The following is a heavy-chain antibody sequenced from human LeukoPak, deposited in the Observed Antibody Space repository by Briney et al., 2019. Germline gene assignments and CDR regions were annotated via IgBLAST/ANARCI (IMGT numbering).Heavy chain of an antibody. CDR2: IRYDGSNK. Sequence: PGGSLRLSCAASGFTFSSYGMHWVRQAPGKGLEWVAFIRYDGSNKYCADSVKGRFTISRDNSKNTLYLQMNSLRAEDTAVYYCAKDDIDAFDIWGQGTMVTVSS. J-gene: IGHJ3*02. CDR3: AKDDIDAFDI. V-gene: IGHV3-30*02. CDR1: GFTFSSYG.